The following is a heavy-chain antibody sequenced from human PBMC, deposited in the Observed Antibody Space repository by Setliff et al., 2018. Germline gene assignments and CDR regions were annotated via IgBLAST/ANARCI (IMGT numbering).Heavy chain of an antibody. CDR3: ARDYVLRYFDRPHTLWSYYYYGMDV. J-gene: IGHJ6*02. CDR2: INSDGSSA. V-gene: IGHV3-74*01. Sequence: PEGSLRLSCAASGFTFSSYWMHWVRQAPGKGLVWVSRINSDGSSASYADSVKGRFTISRDNAKNTLYLQMNSLRAEDTAVYYCARDYVLRYFDRPHTLWSYYYYGMDVWGQGTTVTVSS. CDR1: GFTFSSYW. D-gene: IGHD3-9*01.